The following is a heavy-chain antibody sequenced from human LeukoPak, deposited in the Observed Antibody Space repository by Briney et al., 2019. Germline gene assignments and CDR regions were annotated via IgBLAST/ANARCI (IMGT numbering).Heavy chain of an antibody. V-gene: IGHV3-11*01. D-gene: IGHD1-26*01. J-gene: IGHJ5*02. CDR3: ARDAGSTWFDP. CDR1: GFSFSDYY. CDR2: ISSSGSFI. Sequence: GGSLRLSCAASGFSFSDYYMSWIRQAPGKGLEWVSYISSSGSFIYYADSVKGRFTISRDNAKNSLYLQMNSLRAEDTAVYYCARDAGSTWFDPWGQGTLVTVSS.